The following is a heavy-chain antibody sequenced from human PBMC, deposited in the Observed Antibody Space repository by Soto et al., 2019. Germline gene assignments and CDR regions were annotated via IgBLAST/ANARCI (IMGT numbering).Heavy chain of an antibody. Sequence: QVQLQESGPRLVKPSQTLSLTCTVSGGSISSGDSYWSWIRQHPGKGLEWIGNIYYSGDTDYNPSLKRRVTISVDTSRNQFSLGLSSVTAADTAIYYCAGDNLGDAYHYGLDVWGQGTTVTVSS. CDR3: AGDNLGDAYHYGLDV. CDR1: GGSISSGDSY. CDR2: IYYSGDT. V-gene: IGHV4-31*03. J-gene: IGHJ6*02. D-gene: IGHD2-21*01.